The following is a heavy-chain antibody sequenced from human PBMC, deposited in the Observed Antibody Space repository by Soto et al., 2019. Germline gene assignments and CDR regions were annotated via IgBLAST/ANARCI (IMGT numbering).Heavy chain of an antibody. Sequence: ASVKVSCKASGYTFTSYGISWVRQAPGQGLEWMGWISAYNGNTNYAQKLQGRVTMTTDTSTSTAYMELRSLRSDDTAVYYCARETEYYDSSGYYNLAFDIWGQGTMLTV. D-gene: IGHD3-22*01. V-gene: IGHV1-18*01. CDR2: ISAYNGNT. CDR3: ARETEYYDSSGYYNLAFDI. CDR1: GYTFTSYG. J-gene: IGHJ3*02.